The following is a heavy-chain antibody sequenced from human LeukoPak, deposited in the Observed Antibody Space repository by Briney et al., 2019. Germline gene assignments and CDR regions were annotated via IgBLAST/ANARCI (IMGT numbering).Heavy chain of an antibody. D-gene: IGHD2-2*01. CDR3: AKDGEEGVQLLSSGGYFDL. V-gene: IGHV3-9*01. J-gene: IGHJ2*01. Sequence: PSGGSLRLSCAASGFTFDDYAMHWVRQAPGKGLEWVSGISWNSGNLGYADSVKGRFTISRDNAKNSLYLHMNSLRAEDTALYYCAKDGEEGVQLLSSGGYFDLWGRGTLVTVSP. CDR2: ISWNSGNL. CDR1: GFTFDDYA.